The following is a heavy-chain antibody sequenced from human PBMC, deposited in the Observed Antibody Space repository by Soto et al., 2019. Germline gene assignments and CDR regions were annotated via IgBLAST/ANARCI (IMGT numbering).Heavy chain of an antibody. J-gene: IGHJ6*02. V-gene: IGHV1-18*04. CDR1: GYTFTSYG. D-gene: IGHD6-6*01. Sequence: QVQLVQSGAEVKKPGASVKVSCKASGYTFTSYGISWVRQAPGQGLEWMGWISAYNGNTNYAQKLQGRVTMTTDTSTSTAHMELRSLRSDDTAVYYCARDQEATLALPYYYYYGMDVWGQGTTVTVSS. CDR2: ISAYNGNT. CDR3: ARDQEATLALPYYYYYGMDV.